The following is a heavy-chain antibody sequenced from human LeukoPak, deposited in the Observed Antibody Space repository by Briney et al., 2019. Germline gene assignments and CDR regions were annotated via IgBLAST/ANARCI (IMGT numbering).Heavy chain of an antibody. CDR3: ARVYGYYGSGNYYLDY. D-gene: IGHD3-10*01. V-gene: IGHV3-30-3*01. CDR2: ISYDGSNK. CDR1: GFTFSSYA. Sequence: GGSLRLSCAASGFTFSSYAMHWVRQAPGKGLEWVAIISYDGSNKYYADSVKGRFTISRDNSKNTLFLQMNSLRAEDTAVYYCARVYGYYGSGNYYLDYWGQGTLVTVSS. J-gene: IGHJ4*02.